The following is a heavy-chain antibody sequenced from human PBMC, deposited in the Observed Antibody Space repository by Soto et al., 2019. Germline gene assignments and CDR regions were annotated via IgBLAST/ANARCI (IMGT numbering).Heavy chain of an antibody. D-gene: IGHD2-21*02. V-gene: IGHV3-9*01. CDR3: VKARRGDPYGGLYLAY. CDR1: GFSFDDFA. CDR2: ISWNGGNE. Sequence: EVRLVESGGGLVQPGRSLRLSCVASGFSFDDFAMHWVRQVPRKGLEWVSGISWNGGNEVYADSVKGRFTLSRDNARNSVYLEMNSLTLEDTAFYYCVKARRGDPYGGLYLAYWGQGILVTVSS. J-gene: IGHJ4*02.